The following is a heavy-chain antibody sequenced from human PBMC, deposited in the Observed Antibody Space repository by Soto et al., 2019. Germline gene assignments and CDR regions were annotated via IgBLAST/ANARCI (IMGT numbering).Heavy chain of an antibody. V-gene: IGHV3-43*01. Sequence: EVQLVESGGVVVQPGGSLRLSCAASGFTFDDYTMHWVRQAPGKGLEWVSLISWDGGSTYYADSVKGRFTISRDNSKNSLYLQMNSLRTEDTALYYCAKDKYSSSSAYYYYGMDVWGQGTTVTVSS. CDR2: ISWDGGST. CDR3: AKDKYSSSSAYYYYGMDV. CDR1: GFTFDDYT. D-gene: IGHD6-6*01. J-gene: IGHJ6*02.